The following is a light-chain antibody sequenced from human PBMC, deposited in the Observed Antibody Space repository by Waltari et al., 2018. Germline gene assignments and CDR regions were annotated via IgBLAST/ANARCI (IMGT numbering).Light chain of an antibody. V-gene: IGLV1-40*01. CDR1: RSNTGAGYD. CDR2: GNS. Sequence: QSVLTQPPSVSGAPGPRVTISCTGSRSNTGAGYDVPWYQQPPGTAPKLLMYGNSNRPSGVPDRFSGSKSGTSASLAITGLQAEDEADYYCQSYDSSLSGSRVFGGGTKLTVL. J-gene: IGLJ2*01. CDR3: QSYDSSLSGSRV.